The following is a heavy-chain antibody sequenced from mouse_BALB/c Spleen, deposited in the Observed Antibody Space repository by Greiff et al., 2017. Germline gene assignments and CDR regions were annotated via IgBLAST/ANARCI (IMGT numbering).Heavy chain of an antibody. D-gene: IGHD1-2*01. CDR1: GYTFTSYT. CDR3: GSSPGYVDWFAY. CDR2: INPSSGYT. J-gene: IGHJ3*01. Sequence: VQLQQSGAELVRPGASVKMSCKASGYTFTSYTMHWVKQRPGQGLEWIGYINPSSGYTNYNQKFKDKATLTADKSSSTAYMQLSSLTSEDSAVYYCGSSPGYVDWFAYWGQGTLVTVSA. V-gene: IGHV1-4*01.